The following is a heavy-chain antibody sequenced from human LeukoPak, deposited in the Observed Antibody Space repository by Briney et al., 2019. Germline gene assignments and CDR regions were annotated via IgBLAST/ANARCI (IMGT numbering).Heavy chain of an antibody. CDR3: ARHQYSYGSSLDY. CDR1: GFSVTNNY. V-gene: IGHV3-53*01. J-gene: IGHJ4*02. Sequence: PGGSLRLSCAVSGFSVTNNYMSWVRQAPGKGLEWVSVFYVGGATYYADSVKGRFTISRGNSENTLYLQMKSLRAEDTAAYYCARHQYSYGSSLDYWGQGTLVTVSS. CDR2: FYVGGAT. D-gene: IGHD3-10*01.